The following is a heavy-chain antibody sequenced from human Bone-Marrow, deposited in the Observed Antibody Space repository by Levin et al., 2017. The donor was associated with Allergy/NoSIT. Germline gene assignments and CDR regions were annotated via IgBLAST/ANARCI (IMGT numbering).Heavy chain of an antibody. CDR3: AGGDYLRIYYYYGMDV. V-gene: IGHV4-34*01. CDR1: GGSFSNYY. J-gene: IGHJ6*02. CDR2: INHSGHT. Sequence: PGGSLRLSCAVSGGSFSNYYWIWIRQTPGKGLEWIGEINHSGHTNYNPSLKSRITIAVDTSKSQFSLKLTSVTAADTAVYYCAGGDYLRIYYYYGMDVWGQGTTVTVSS. D-gene: IGHD4-11*01.